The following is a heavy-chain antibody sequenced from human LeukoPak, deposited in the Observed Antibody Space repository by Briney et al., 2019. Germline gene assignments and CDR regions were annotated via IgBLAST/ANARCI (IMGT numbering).Heavy chain of an antibody. CDR1: GFTFTSYS. D-gene: IGHD4-17*01. CDR3: AKAQVGDYYFDS. Sequence: GGSLRLSCAASGFTFTSYSMNWVRQAPGKGLEWVSTIGASAYNTYYADSVKGRFTISRANSKNTLYLQMSSLRAEDTAVYYCAKAQVGDYYFDSWGQGTLVTVSS. V-gene: IGHV3-23*01. CDR2: IGASAYNT. J-gene: IGHJ4*02.